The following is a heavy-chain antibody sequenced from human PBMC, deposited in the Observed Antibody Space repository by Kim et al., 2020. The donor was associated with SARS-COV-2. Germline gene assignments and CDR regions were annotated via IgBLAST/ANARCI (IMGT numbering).Heavy chain of an antibody. J-gene: IGHJ3*02. V-gene: IGHV3-33*01. CDR1: GFTFSSYG. CDR3: ARDSPDVDYGGNHYRGAFDI. CDR2: IWYDGSNK. Sequence: GGSLRLSCAASGFTFSSYGMHWVRQAPGKGLEWVAVIWYDGSNKYYADSVKGRFTISRDNSKNTLYLQMNSLRAEDTAVYYCARDSPDVDYGGNHYRGAFDIWGQGTMVTVSS. D-gene: IGHD4-17*01.